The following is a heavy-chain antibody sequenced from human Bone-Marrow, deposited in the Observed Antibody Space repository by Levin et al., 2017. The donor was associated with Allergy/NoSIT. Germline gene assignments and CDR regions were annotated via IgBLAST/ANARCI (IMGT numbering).Heavy chain of an antibody. CDR2: ISYDGSNK. V-gene: IGHV3-30-3*01. Sequence: GESLKISCAASGFTFSSYAMHWVRQAPGKGLEWVAVISYDGSNKYYADSVKGRFTISRDNSKNTLYLQMNSLRAEDTAVYYCARDGNDILTGYYPDYWGQGTLVTVSS. CDR1: GFTFSSYA. J-gene: IGHJ4*02. D-gene: IGHD3-9*01. CDR3: ARDGNDILTGYYPDY.